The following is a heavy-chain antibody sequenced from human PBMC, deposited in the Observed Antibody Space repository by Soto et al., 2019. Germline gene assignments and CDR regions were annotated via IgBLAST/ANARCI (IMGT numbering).Heavy chain of an antibody. D-gene: IGHD6-6*01. CDR1: SGSISSSNW. V-gene: IGHV4-4*02. Sequence: QVQLQESGPGLVKPSGTLSLTCAVSSGSISSSNWWSWVRQPPGKGLEWIGEIYHSGSTNNNPSLKSRVTTAVNKSKIQFSLKLSSVTAADTAVYYCAREPGSSKVHYFDYWGQGTLVTVSS. CDR3: AREPGSSKVHYFDY. CDR2: IYHSGST. J-gene: IGHJ4*02.